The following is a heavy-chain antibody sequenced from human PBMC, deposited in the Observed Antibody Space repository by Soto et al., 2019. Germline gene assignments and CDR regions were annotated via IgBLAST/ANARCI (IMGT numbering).Heavy chain of an antibody. CDR1: GFPLTNSGMG. V-gene: IGHV2-26*01. CDR3: ARILAPGYFDY. J-gene: IGHJ4*02. CDR2: IFSNDEK. Sequence: SGPTLVNPKETPTLACTVSGFPLTNSGMGVSWIRQPPGKALEWLAHIFSNDEKSYSTSLKSRLTISKDTSKSQVVLTMTNMDPVDTATYYCARILAPGYFDYWGQGTLVTVSS. D-gene: IGHD6-13*01.